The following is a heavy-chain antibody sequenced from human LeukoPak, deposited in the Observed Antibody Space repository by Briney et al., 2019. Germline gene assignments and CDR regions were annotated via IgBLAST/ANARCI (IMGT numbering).Heavy chain of an antibody. V-gene: IGHV1-18*04. CDR3: ARDEVSGGGNNH. CDR2: INCHNGNT. J-gene: IGHJ4*02. Sequence: GASVKVSCKASGYTFTSRGISWVRQAPGQGLEWMGWINCHNGNTNYAQKLQGRLTMTTDTSPSTAYMELRALRSADTAVYYCARDEVSGGGNNHGGQGPLVTVSS. CDR1: GYTFTSRG. D-gene: IGHD6-19*01.